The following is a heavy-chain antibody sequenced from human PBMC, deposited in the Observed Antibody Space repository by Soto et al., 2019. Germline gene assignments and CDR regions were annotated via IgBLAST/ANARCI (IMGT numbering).Heavy chain of an antibody. CDR2: ISGSGGST. CDR3: VKPPRNFWSGYYPFDY. Sequence: GGSLRLSCAASGFTFSSYAMSWVRQAPGKGLEWVSAISGSGGSTYYADSVKGRFTISRDNSKNTLYLQMNSLRAEDTAVYYCVKPPRNFWSGYYPFDYWGQGTLVTVSS. CDR1: GFTFSSYA. V-gene: IGHV3-23*01. J-gene: IGHJ4*02. D-gene: IGHD3-3*01.